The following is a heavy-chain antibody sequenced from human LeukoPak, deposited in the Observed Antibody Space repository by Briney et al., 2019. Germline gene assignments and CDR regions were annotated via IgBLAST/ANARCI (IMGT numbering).Heavy chain of an antibody. CDR1: GFTFSSYA. Sequence: GGSLRLSCAASGFTFSSYAMHWVHQAPGKGLEWVAVISYDGSNKYYADSVKGRFTISRDNSKNTLYLQMNSLRAEDTAVYYCATLTTVRDYWGQGTLVTVSS. CDR2: ISYDGSNK. J-gene: IGHJ4*02. D-gene: IGHD4-17*01. V-gene: IGHV3-30-3*01. CDR3: ATLTTVRDY.